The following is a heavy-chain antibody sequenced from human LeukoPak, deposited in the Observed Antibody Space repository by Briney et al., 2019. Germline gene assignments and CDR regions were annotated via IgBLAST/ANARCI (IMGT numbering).Heavy chain of an antibody. CDR3: AREYNWYFDL. CDR2: IWYDGSNK. J-gene: IGHJ2*01. CDR1: GFTFSSYG. Sequence: GGSLRLSCAASGFTFSSYGMHWDRQAPGKGLEWVAVIWYDGSNKYYADSVKGRFTISRDNSKNTLYLQMNSLRAEDTAVYYCAREYNWYFDLWGRGTLVTVSS. D-gene: IGHD5-12*01. V-gene: IGHV3-33*01.